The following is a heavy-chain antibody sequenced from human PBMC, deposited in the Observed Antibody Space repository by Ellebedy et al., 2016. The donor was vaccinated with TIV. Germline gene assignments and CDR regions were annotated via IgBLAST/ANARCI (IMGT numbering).Heavy chain of an antibody. V-gene: IGHV4-39*01. D-gene: IGHD2-21*02. J-gene: IGHJ4*02. CDR1: GGSISSYY. Sequence: MPSETLSLTCTVSGGSISSYYWGWIRQPPGKGLEWIGSIYYSGSTYYNPSLKSRVTISVDTSKNQFSLKLSYVTAADTAVYYCARRATYCGGDCYLGFDYWGQGTLVTVSS. CDR2: IYYSGST. CDR3: ARRATYCGGDCYLGFDY.